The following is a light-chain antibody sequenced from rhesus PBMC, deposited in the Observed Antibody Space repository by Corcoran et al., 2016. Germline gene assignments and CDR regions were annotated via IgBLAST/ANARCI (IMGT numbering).Light chain of an antibody. CDR2: ADT. J-gene: IGLJ1*01. Sequence: SYELTQPPSVSAASGQTARITCGGDNVGDVNVNWYQKKPAQAPVLVIYADTKRPSGIPERFSGSKAGNTAALTIPSLEAGDEADYHCQVWYSRHKYIFGGGTRLTVL. CDR3: QVWYSRHKYI. CDR1: NVGDVN. V-gene: IGLV3-25*02.